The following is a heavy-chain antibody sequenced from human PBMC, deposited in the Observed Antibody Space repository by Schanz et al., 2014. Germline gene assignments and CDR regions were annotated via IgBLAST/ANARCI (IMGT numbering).Heavy chain of an antibody. Sequence: VQLVESGGGLVQPGGSLRLSCAASGFTFTNYAMSWVRQAPGKGLEWVSLISDSGDTAYYADSVKGRFTISRDNSKNTLYLQMNSLRPEDTAVYYCAKYRGYYRVSGSYRELEYWGQGTLVTVSS. D-gene: IGHD3-10*01. J-gene: IGHJ4*02. CDR2: ISDSGDTA. CDR3: AKYRGYYRVSGSYRELEY. CDR1: GFTFTNYA. V-gene: IGHV3-23*04.